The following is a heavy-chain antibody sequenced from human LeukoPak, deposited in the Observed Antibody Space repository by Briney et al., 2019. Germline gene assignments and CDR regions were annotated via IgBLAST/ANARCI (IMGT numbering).Heavy chain of an antibody. J-gene: IGHJ4*02. D-gene: IGHD3-22*01. V-gene: IGHV3-30*18. CDR2: VSYDGSDK. Sequence: GGSLRLSCAASGFTFSNYGMHWVRQAPGKGLEWVASVSYDGSDKNYADSVKGRFTISRDNSDNTLYLLMNSLGAEDTAVYYCAKASSYDSSGYYYYFDYWGQGTLVTFSS. CDR1: GFTFSNYG. CDR3: AKASSYDSSGYYYYFDY.